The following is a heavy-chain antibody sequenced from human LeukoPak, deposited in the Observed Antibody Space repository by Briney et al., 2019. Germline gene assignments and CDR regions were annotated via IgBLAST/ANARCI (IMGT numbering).Heavy chain of an antibody. CDR1: GGSISSGGYY. CDR3: ARATEYYDSNYFYYGDAFDI. Sequence: PSQTLSLTCTVSGGSISSGGYYWSWIRQHPGKGLEWIGYIYYSGSTYYNPSLKSRVTISVDTSKNRFSLNLTSVTAADTAVYFCARATEYYDSNYFYYGDAFDIWGQGTMVTVSS. CDR2: IYYSGST. V-gene: IGHV4-31*03. J-gene: IGHJ3*02. D-gene: IGHD3-22*01.